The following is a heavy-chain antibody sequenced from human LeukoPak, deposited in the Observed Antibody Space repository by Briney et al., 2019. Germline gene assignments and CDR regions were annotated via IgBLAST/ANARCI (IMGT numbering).Heavy chain of an antibody. J-gene: IGHJ3*02. V-gene: IGHV4-31*11. CDR1: GGSFSGYY. CDR3: ARFSALVVVITEAPDAFDI. Sequence: SETLSLTCAVYGGSFSGYYWSWIRQHPGKGLEWIGYIYYSGSTYYNPSLKSRVTISVDTSKNQFSLKLSSVTAADTAVYYCARFSALVVVITEAPDAFDIWGQGTMVTVSS. CDR2: IYYSGST. D-gene: IGHD3-22*01.